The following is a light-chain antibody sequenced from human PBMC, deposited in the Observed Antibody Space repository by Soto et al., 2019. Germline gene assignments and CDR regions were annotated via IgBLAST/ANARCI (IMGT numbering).Light chain of an antibody. Sequence: QSVLTQPASVSGSPGQSVTISCTGASSDVGGYDYVSWYQQHPGKAPKLILFEVNNRPSGVSNHFSGSKSGNTASLIISGLQADDEADYYCSSYSTTSTLVFGSGT. J-gene: IGLJ1*01. CDR2: EVN. V-gene: IGLV2-14*01. CDR3: SSYSTTSTLV. CDR1: SSDVGGYDY.